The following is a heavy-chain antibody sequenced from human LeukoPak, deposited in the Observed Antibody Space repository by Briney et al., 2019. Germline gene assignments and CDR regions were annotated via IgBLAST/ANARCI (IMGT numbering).Heavy chain of an antibody. CDR3: ASQTEKQQLEGHAFDI. J-gene: IGHJ3*02. Sequence: SETLSLTCAVYGGSFSGYYWSWTRQPPGKGLEWIGETNHSGSTNYNPSLKSRVTISVDTSKNQFSLKLSSVTAADTAVYYCASQTEKQQLEGHAFDIWGQGTMVTVSS. CDR2: TNHSGST. CDR1: GGSFSGYY. V-gene: IGHV4-34*01. D-gene: IGHD6-13*01.